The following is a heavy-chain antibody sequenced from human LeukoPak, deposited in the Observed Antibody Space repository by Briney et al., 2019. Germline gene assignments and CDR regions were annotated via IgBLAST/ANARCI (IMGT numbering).Heavy chain of an antibody. J-gene: IGHJ4*02. CDR1: GFTFSSYW. V-gene: IGHV3-7*01. CDR2: IKQDGSEK. D-gene: IGHD3-3*01. Sequence: GGSLRLSCAGSGFTFSSYWMSWVRQAPGKGLEWVANIKQDGSEKYYVDSVKGRFTISRDNAKNSLYLQMNSLRAEDTAVYYCASAQIPAVVDFWSGLETVWGQGTLVTVSS. CDR3: ASAQIPAVVDFWSGLETV.